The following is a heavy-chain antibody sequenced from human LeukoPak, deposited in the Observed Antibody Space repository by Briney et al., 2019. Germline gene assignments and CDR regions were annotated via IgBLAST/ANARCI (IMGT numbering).Heavy chain of an antibody. CDR1: GFTVSSNY. J-gene: IGHJ4*02. D-gene: IGHD2-2*01. V-gene: IGHV3-53*01. Sequence: GGSLRLSCAASGFTVSSNYMSWVRQAPGKGLEWVSVIYSGGSTYYADSVKGRFTISRDNSKNTLYLQMNSLRAEDTAVYYCAKSRRAAIFDYWGQGTLVTVSS. CDR3: AKSRRAAIFDY. CDR2: IYSGGST.